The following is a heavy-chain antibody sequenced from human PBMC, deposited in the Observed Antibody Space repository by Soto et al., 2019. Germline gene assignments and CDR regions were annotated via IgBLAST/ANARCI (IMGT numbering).Heavy chain of an antibody. CDR2: ISSSGKTI. D-gene: IGHD4-17*01. V-gene: IGHV3-48*03. Sequence: GGSLRLSCVASGFTFSTYEMNWVRQAPGKGLEWVSYISSSGKTIHYADSVKGRFTISRDNAKNSLYLQMNSLRAEDTAVCYCARNNGDYEVYWGQGTLVTVSS. CDR3: ARNNGDYEVY. CDR1: GFTFSTYE. J-gene: IGHJ4*02.